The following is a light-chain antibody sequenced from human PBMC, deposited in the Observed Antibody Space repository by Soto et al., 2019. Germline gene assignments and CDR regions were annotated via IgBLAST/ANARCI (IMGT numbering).Light chain of an antibody. CDR3: QQRSNWLT. CDR2: DAS. V-gene: IGKV3-11*01. CDR1: QSVSIY. J-gene: IGKJ4*01. Sequence: EIVLTQSPATLSLSPGERATLSCRASQSVSIYLAWYQQKPGQAPRLLIYDASNRATGIPARFSGSGSWTDFTLTISSLEPEDFAVYYCQQRSNWLTFGGGTKVEIK.